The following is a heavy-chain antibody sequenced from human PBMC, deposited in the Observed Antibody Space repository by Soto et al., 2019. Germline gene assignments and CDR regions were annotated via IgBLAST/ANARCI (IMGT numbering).Heavy chain of an antibody. V-gene: IGHV3-23*01. CDR2: VNGGGDST. J-gene: IGHJ4*02. CDR3: VKDVGYGFILYDF. D-gene: IGHD3-16*01. Sequence: PVGTLRLSCTAYGFTFSSFGMTWVRQAPGKGLEWVSTVNGGGDSTHYADSVKGRFSIFRDNSKNTVYLQMTSLRAEDSVIYYCVKDVGYGFILYDFWGQGTLVTVSS. CDR1: GFTFSSFG.